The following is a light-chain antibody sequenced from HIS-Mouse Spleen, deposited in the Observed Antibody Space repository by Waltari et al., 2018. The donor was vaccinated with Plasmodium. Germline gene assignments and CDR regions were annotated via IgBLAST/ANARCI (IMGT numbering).Light chain of an antibody. CDR2: DDS. V-gene: IGLV3-21*02. Sequence: SYVLTQPPSVSVAPGQTARITCGGNNIGSKSVHWYQQKPGQAPVLVVYDDSDRPSGIPGGFSGSNAGNTATRTISRVEAGDEADYYCQVWDSSSDHYVFGTGTKVTVL. CDR3: QVWDSSSDHYV. CDR1: NIGSKS. J-gene: IGLJ1*01.